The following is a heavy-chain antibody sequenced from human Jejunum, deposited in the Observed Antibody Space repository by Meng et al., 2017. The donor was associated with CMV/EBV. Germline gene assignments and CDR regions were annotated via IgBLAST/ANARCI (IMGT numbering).Heavy chain of an antibody. D-gene: IGHD1-26*01. CDR1: GGSISSDY. V-gene: IGHV4-59*01. CDR3: ARSGSYHLNFDY. CDR2: IYYSGST. Sequence: TVSGGSISSDYWSWIRQPPGKGLEWIGYIYYSGSTNYNPSLKSRVTISVDTSKNQFSLKLSSVTAADTAVYYCARSGSYHLNFDYWGQGTLVTVSS. J-gene: IGHJ4*02.